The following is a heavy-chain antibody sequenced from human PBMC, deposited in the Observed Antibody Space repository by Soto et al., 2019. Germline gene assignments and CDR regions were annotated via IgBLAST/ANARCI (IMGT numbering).Heavy chain of an antibody. CDR1: GFTFRDHA. Sequence: VQLLESGGGLVQPGGSLRLSCTVSGFTFRDHAMSWVRQAPGKGLEWVATIRGNGGGANYADSVKGRFTISRDNSKSTLYLQMSSLRADDTAVYYCARDPYDFWSGYRGNFDFWGQGTLVTVSS. CDR2: IRGNGGGA. V-gene: IGHV3-23*01. CDR3: ARDPYDFWSGYRGNFDF. D-gene: IGHD3-3*01. J-gene: IGHJ4*02.